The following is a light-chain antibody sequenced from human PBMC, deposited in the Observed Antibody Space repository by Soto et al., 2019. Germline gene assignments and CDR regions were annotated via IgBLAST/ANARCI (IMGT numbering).Light chain of an antibody. V-gene: IGKV3D-11*02. CDR2: DTS. Sequence: DMVMTQCAAALSVSPGGGASRACGAIQSVSSNLAWYQQKPGQAPRLLIYDTSIRATGIPARFSGSGPGTDFTPTISRLEPEDFAVYYRQQRTRWPPTFTFGQGTRLEIK. CDR3: QQRTRWPPTFT. CDR1: QSVSSN. J-gene: IGKJ5*01.